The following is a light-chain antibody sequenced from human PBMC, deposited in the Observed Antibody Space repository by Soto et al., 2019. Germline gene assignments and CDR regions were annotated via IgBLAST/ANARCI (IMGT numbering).Light chain of an antibody. J-gene: IGKJ1*01. CDR1: QNIDMY. CDR2: GAS. V-gene: IGKV1-39*01. Sequence: DIHMTQSPSSLSASVGDTVTITCRASQNIDMYLNWYQQKPGKAPRVLISGASNLQSGVPSRFSGSGSGTDFTLTISSLQPDDFASYFCQHTFNSPPWTFGQGTKVEVK. CDR3: QHTFNSPPWT.